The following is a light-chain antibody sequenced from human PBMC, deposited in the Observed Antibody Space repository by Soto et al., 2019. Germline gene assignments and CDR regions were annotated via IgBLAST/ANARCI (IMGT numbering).Light chain of an antibody. CDR1: ESISSN. CDR2: AAS. Sequence: DIQMTQSPSSLSASVGARVTITCRARESISSNLNWYQQKPGKAPKLLIYAASTLPSGVPSRFSGGGSGTDCTHTIGSLQPEDFTTYDGQQTYSTPRGAVGQGTKVEIK. J-gene: IGKJ1*01. CDR3: QQTYSTPRGA. V-gene: IGKV1-39*01.